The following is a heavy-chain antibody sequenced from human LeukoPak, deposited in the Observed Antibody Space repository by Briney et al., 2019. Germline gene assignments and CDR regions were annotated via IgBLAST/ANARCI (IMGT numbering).Heavy chain of an antibody. CDR3: TTLTVASTFDY. CDR2: ISGSDSTT. V-gene: IGHV3-48*03. CDR1: GFSFSVYE. Sequence: GGSLRLSCAASGFSFSVYEIHWVRQAPGKGREWIADISGSDSTTYYADSVKGRFTISRDNAKNSLYLQMNSLRAEDTAVYYCTTLTVASTFDYWGQGTLVTVSS. J-gene: IGHJ4*02. D-gene: IGHD6-19*01.